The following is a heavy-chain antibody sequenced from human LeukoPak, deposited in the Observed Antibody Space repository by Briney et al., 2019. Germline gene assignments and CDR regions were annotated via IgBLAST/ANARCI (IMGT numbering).Heavy chain of an antibody. Sequence: GGSLRLSCAASGFTFSSYWMSWVRQAPGKGLEWVANIEKDGSDKYYVDSVKGRFTISRDNAKDSVYLQMDSLRAEGSAVYYCARSLWPEDYWGQGTLVTVSS. CDR2: IEKDGSDK. D-gene: IGHD2-21*01. CDR1: GFTFSSYW. J-gene: IGHJ4*02. V-gene: IGHV3-7*01. CDR3: ARSLWPEDY.